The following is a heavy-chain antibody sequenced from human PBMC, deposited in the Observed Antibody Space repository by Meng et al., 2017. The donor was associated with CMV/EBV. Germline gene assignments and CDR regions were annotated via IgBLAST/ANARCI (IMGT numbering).Heavy chain of an antibody. CDR3: ASITSGYCTNGVCVY. V-gene: IGHV3-7*01. CDR1: GFTFSSYW. D-gene: IGHD2-8*01. J-gene: IGHJ4*02. CDR2: IKQDGSEK. Sequence: GESLKISCAASGFTFSSYWMSWVRQAPGKGLEWVANIKQDGSEKYYVDSVKGRFTISRDNAKNSLYLQMNSLRAEDTAVYYCASITSGYCTNGVCVYWGQGTLVTSPQ.